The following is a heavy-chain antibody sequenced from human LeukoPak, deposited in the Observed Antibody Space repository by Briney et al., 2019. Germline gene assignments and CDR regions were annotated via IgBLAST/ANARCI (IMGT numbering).Heavy chain of an antibody. V-gene: IGHV3-74*01. J-gene: IGHJ5*02. CDR3: ARVALGSYNWFDP. Sequence: PGGSLRLSCAASGFTFSRYWMHWVRQAPGKGLVWVSRISPGGSRTTYADSVKGRFTISRDNAKNTVYLQMNSLRAEDTAVYYCARVALGSYNWFDPWGQGTLVTVSS. CDR2: ISPGGSRT. D-gene: IGHD3-10*01. CDR1: GFTFSRYW.